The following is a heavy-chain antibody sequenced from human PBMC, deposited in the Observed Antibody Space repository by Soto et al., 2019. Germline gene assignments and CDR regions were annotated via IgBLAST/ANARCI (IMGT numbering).Heavy chain of an antibody. CDR3: ARLVNWNSFDY. V-gene: IGHV4-34*01. CDR1: GGSFSGCS. J-gene: IGHJ4*02. D-gene: IGHD1-1*01. Sequence: PSETLSLTCAVYGGSFSGCSWTWIRQPPGKGLEWIGYINHSGSTNYNPSLKSRVTISVDTSKNQFSLKLSSVTAADTAVYYCARLVNWNSFDYWGQGTLVTVSS. CDR2: INHSGST.